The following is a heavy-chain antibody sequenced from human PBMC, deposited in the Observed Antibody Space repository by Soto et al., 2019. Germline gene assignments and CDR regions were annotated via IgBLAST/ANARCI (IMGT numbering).Heavy chain of an antibody. D-gene: IGHD3-10*01. CDR2: ISGSSSYT. CDR3: ARDRHLWFGELSHYYYGMDV. CDR1: GFTFSDYY. V-gene: IGHV3-11*06. J-gene: IGHJ6*02. Sequence: LRLSCAASGFTFSDYYMSWIRQAPGKGLEWVSYISGSSSYTNYADSVKGRFTISRDNAKNTLYLQMNSLRAEDTAVYYCARDRHLWFGELSHYYYGMDVWGQGTTVTVSS.